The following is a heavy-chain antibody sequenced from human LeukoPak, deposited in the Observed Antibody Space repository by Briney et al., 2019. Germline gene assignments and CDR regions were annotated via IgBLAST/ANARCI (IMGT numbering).Heavy chain of an antibody. J-gene: IGHJ3*02. V-gene: IGHV4-61*01. CDR2: IYYSGST. Sequence: PSGTLSLTCTVSGGSVSSGSYYWSWIRQPPGKGLEWIGYIYYSGSTNYNPSLKGRVTISVDTSKNQFSLKLSSVTAADTAVYYCARSEGDAFDIWGQGTMVTVSS. CDR3: ARSEGDAFDI. CDR1: GGSVSSGSYY.